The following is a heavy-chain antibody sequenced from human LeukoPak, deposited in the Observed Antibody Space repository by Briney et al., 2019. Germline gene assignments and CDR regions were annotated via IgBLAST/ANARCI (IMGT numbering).Heavy chain of an antibody. V-gene: IGHV1-2*02. CDR2: INPNSGGT. CDR3: AREGAASGRGDY. D-gene: IGHD6-13*01. J-gene: IGHJ4*02. CDR1: GYTFPGYY. Sequence: GASVKVCCKASGYTFPGYYMHWVRQAPGQGLEWMGWINPNSGGTNYAQKFQGRVTMNRDTSISTAYMELSRLRSDDTGVYYCAREGAASGRGDYWGQGTLVTVSS.